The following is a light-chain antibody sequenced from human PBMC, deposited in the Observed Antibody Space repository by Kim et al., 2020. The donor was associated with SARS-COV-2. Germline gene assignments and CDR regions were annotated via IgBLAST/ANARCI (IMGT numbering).Light chain of an antibody. CDR2: KAS. CDR1: QSISSW. V-gene: IGKV1-5*03. Sequence: DIQMTQSPSTLSASVGDRVTITCRARQSISSWLAWYQQKPGKAPKLLIYKASSLESGVPSRFSCSGSETEFTLTISSLQPDDFAPYYCQQYNSWYTFGQGAKLEI. J-gene: IGKJ2*01. CDR3: QQYNSWYT.